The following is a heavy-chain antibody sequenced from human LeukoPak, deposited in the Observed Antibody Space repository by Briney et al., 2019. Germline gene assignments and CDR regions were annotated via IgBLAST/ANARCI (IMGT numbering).Heavy chain of an antibody. D-gene: IGHD3-3*01. CDR2: INPSGGST. CDR1: GYTFTSYY. CDR3: ARGRIHYDPYPLFDY. Sequence: ASVKVSCKASGYTFTSYYMHWVRQAPGQGLEWMGIINPSGGSTSYAQKFQGRVTMTRDTSTSTVYMELSSLRSEDTAVYYCARGRIHYDPYPLFDYWGQGTLVTVSS. V-gene: IGHV1-46*01. J-gene: IGHJ4*02.